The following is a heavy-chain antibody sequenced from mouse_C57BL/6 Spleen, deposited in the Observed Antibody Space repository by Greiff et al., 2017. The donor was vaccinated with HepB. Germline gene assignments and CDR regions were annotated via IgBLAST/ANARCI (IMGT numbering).Heavy chain of an antibody. J-gene: IGHJ1*03. D-gene: IGHD1-1*01. CDR3: ARRPYGSSYAWYFDV. V-gene: IGHV1-80*01. CDR2: IYPGDGDT. Sequence: QVQLKQSGAELVKPGASVKISCKASGYAFSSYWMNWVKQRPGKGLEWIGQIYPGDGDTNYNGKFKGKATLTADKSSSTAYMQLSSLTSEDSAVYFCARRPYGSSYAWYFDVWGTGTTVTVSS. CDR1: GYAFSSYW.